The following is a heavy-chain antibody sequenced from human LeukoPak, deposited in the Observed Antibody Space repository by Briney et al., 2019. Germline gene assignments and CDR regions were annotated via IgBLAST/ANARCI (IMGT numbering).Heavy chain of an antibody. J-gene: IGHJ4*02. CDR3: GRGHWGLDY. CDR1: GFTFSSFG. Sequence: GGSLRLSCAASGFTFSSFGMSWVRQAPGKGLEWVSGISGSGDSTYYADSVKGRFTISRDNAKSSLYLEMNSLRAEDTAVYYCGRGHWGLDYWGQGTLVTVSS. CDR2: ISGSGDST. V-gene: IGHV3-23*01. D-gene: IGHD7-27*01.